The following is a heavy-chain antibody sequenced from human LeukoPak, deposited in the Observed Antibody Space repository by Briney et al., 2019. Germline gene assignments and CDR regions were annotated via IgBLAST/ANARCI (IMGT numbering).Heavy chain of an antibody. V-gene: IGHV3-74*01. J-gene: IGHJ2*01. CDR1: GFTFSSYW. Sequence: GGSLRLSCAASGFTFSSYWMSWVRQAPGKGLVWVSRINSDGSSTSYADSVKGRFTISRDNSKNTLYLQMGSLRAEDMAVYYCVRNIDRTGTGWYFDLWGRGTLVTVSS. CDR3: VRNIDRTGTGWYFDL. CDR2: INSDGSST. D-gene: IGHD1-7*01.